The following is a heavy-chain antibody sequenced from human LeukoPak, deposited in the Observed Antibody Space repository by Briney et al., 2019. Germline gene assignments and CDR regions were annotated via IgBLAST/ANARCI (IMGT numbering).Heavy chain of an antibody. CDR1: GYTFTGYY. V-gene: IGHV1-2*02. D-gene: IGHD1-26*01. J-gene: IGHJ4*02. CDR3: ARGRVSGSYSQFYFDY. Sequence: ASVKVSCKTSGYTFTGYYMQWVRQAPGQGLEWLGWINPSSGGTKYAQNFQGRVAMTSDTSSSTAYMELRRLRSDDTAVYYCARGRVSGSYSQFYFDYWGQGTLVTVSS. CDR2: INPSSGGT.